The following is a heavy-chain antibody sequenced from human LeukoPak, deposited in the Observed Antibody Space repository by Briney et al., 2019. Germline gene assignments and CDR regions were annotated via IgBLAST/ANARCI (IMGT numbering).Heavy chain of an antibody. CDR3: ARGYRFGAFDI. D-gene: IGHD1-26*01. J-gene: IGHJ3*02. CDR2: INPNSGGT. V-gene: IGHV1-2*06. CDR1: GYTFTSYG. Sequence: ASVKVSCKASGYTFTSYGINWVRQAPGQGLVWMGRINPNSGGTNYAQKFQGRVTMTRDTSISTAYTELSRLRSDDTAVYYCARGYRFGAFDIWGQGTMVTVSS.